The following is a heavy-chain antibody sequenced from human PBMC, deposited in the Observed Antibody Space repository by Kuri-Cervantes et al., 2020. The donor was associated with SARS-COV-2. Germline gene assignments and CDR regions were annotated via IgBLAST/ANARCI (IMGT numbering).Heavy chain of an antibody. Sequence: LRLSCTVSGGSISSRDHYWSWIRQPPGKGLEWIGYIYYSGSTSYNASLKSRVTISADSSKNQFSLELSSVTAADTAVYYCARHRVHVYFDYWGQGTLVTVSS. CDR1: GGSISSRDHY. J-gene: IGHJ4*02. CDR2: IYYSGST. D-gene: IGHD1-1*01. V-gene: IGHV4-30-4*08. CDR3: ARHRVHVYFDY.